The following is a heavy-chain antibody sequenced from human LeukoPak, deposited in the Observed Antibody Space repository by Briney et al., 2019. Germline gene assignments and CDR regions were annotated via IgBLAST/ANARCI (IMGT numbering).Heavy chain of an antibody. D-gene: IGHD2-8*01. CDR2: ISGGGDDT. J-gene: IGHJ4*02. CDR3: ARDLGYCTNGVCHTRFDY. CDR1: GFIFSSSA. V-gene: IGHV3-23*01. Sequence: GGSLRLSCAVSGFIFSSSAMSWVRQAPGKGLEWVSAISGGGDDTSYADSARGRFTVSRDNSKNTLYLQMNSLRAEDTAVYYCARDLGYCTNGVCHTRFDYWGQGTLVAVSS.